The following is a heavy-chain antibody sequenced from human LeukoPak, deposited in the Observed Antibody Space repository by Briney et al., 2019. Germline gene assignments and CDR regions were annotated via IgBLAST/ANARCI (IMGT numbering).Heavy chain of an antibody. CDR2: ISWNSGSI. Sequence: QPGRSLRLSCAASGFTFDDYAMHWVRQAPGKGLEWVSGISWNSGSIGYADSVKGRFTISRDNAKNSLYLQMNSLRAEDTALYYCAKDTVHSSSCLDYWGQGTLVTVSS. V-gene: IGHV3-9*01. J-gene: IGHJ4*02. CDR3: AKDTVHSSSCLDY. CDR1: GFTFDDYA. D-gene: IGHD6-13*01.